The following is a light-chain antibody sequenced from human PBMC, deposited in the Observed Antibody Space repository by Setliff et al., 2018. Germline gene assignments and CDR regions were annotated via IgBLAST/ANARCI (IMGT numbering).Light chain of an antibody. CDR2: DVS. CDR1: SSDIGGYNY. V-gene: IGLV2-14*03. Sequence: QSALTQPASVSGSPGQSITISCTGTSSDIGGYNYVSWCQQHPGKAPKLMIYDVSNRPSGVSNRFSGSKSGDTASLTISGLQAEDEADYFCTSYTTGGTYVFGAGTKGTVL. J-gene: IGLJ1*01. CDR3: TSYTTGGTYV.